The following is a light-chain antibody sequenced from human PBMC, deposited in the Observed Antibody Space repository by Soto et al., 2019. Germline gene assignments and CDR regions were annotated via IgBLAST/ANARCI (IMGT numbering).Light chain of an antibody. CDR3: HQRQSWPRT. Sequence: ERVMAQSPATLSVSPGGRATLSCRASQSVSNNLAWYQQKLGQAPRLLIYGASTRATGIPARFSGSGSGTEFTLTISSLQSEDFALYYCHQRQSWPRTFGQGTKVDIK. V-gene: IGKV3D-15*01. CDR1: QSVSNN. CDR2: GAS. J-gene: IGKJ1*01.